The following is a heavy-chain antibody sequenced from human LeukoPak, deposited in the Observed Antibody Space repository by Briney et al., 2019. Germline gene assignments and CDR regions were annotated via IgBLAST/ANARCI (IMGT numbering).Heavy chain of an antibody. J-gene: IGHJ4*02. CDR1: GFTFSSYT. V-gene: IGHV3-21*01. CDR2: ITGSSTYI. Sequence: GGSLRLSCAASGFTFSSYTMNWVRQAPGKGLEWVSSITGSSTYIYYADSVKGRFTISRDNAKNSLYLQMNSLRDEDTAVYHCARDGLHTAHFDYWGQGTLVTVSS. CDR3: ARDGLHTAHFDY. D-gene: IGHD5-18*01.